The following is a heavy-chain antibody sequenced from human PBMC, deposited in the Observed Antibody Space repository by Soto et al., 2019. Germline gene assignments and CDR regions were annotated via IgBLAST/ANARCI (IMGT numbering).Heavy chain of an antibody. Sequence: QVQLQQWGAGLLKPSETLSLTCAVYGGSFSGYYWSWIRQPPGKGLDWIGEINPSGSTNYNPSLTSRVTISVYTSKHQCSLKLSSVTAADTAVYYCARARWGGYSGTRGFDYWGQGTLVTVSS. CDR1: GGSFSGYY. CDR3: ARARWGGYSGTRGFDY. V-gene: IGHV4-34*01. CDR2: INPSGST. D-gene: IGHD5-12*01. J-gene: IGHJ4*02.